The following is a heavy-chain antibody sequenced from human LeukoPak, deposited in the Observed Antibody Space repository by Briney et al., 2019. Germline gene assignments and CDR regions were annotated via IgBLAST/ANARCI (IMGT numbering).Heavy chain of an antibody. J-gene: IGHJ4*02. CDR2: INHSGST. D-gene: IGHD3-9*01. CDR3: ARDATYDILTGYTVDY. V-gene: IGHV4-34*01. CDR1: GGSFSGYY. Sequence: PSETLSLTCAVSGGSFSGYYWSWIRQPPGRGLEWIGEINHSGSTNYNPSLKSRVTISVDTSKNQFSLKLSSVTAADTAVYYCARDATYDILTGYTVDYWGQGTLVTVSS.